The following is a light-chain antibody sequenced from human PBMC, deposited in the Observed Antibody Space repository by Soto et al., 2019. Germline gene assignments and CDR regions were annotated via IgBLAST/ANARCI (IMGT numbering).Light chain of an antibody. V-gene: IGLV4-69*01. CDR1: SGHSSYA. CDR3: QTWGTAIRV. J-gene: IGLJ3*02. Sequence: QAVVTQSPSVSASLGASVKLTCTLSSGHSSYAIAWHQQQPEKGPRYLMRLNSDGSHRRGDGIPDRFSVSSSGSERYLTISSLQSEDEADYYCQTWGTAIRVFGGGTKLTVL. CDR2: LNSDGSH.